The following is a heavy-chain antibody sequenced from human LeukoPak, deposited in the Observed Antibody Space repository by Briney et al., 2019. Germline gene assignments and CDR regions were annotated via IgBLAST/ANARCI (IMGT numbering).Heavy chain of an antibody. V-gene: IGHV3-7*01. CDR3: AREGYSSSWYISYYYYMDV. D-gene: IGHD6-13*01. CDR2: IKQDGSEK. Sequence: PGGSLRLSCAASGFTFSSYWMSWVRQAPGKGLEWVANIKQDGSEKYYVDSVKGRFTISRDNAKNSLYLQMNSLRAEDTAVYYCAREGYSSSWYISYYYYMDVWGKGTTVTISS. CDR1: GFTFSSYW. J-gene: IGHJ6*03.